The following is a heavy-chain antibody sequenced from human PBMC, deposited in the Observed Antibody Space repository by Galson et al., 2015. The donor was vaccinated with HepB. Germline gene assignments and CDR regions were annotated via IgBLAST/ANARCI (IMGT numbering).Heavy chain of an antibody. J-gene: IGHJ6*02. CDR2: TSYSRSS. D-gene: IGHD1-1*01. CDR3: ARGERYGPDV. Sequence: SETLSLTCTVSGVSISTYYWSWIRQAPGKGLEWIGYTSYSRSSHNNPSLKSRVTISMDTSKNQFFLRLTSVTVADTAVYSWARGERYGPDVWGPGTRSPSP. CDR1: GVSISTYY. V-gene: IGHV4-59*01.